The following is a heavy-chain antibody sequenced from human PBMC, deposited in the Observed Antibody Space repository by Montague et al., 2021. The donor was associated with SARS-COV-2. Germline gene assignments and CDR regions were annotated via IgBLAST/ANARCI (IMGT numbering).Heavy chain of an antibody. CDR2: IDWDDDK. D-gene: IGHD3-10*01. J-gene: IGHJ4*02. CDR1: GFSLSTSGMC. Sequence: PALVKPTQTLTLTCTFSGFSLSTSGMCVSWIRQPPGKALEWLALIDWDDDKYYSTSLKTRLTISKDTSKNQVVLTMTNMDPVDTATYYCARTYCYGSGSYYTYYFDYWGQGTLVTVSS. CDR3: ARTYCYGSGSYYTYYFDY. V-gene: IGHV2-70*01.